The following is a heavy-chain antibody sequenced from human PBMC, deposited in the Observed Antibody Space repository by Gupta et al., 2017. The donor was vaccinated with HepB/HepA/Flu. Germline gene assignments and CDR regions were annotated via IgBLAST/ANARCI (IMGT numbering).Heavy chain of an antibody. D-gene: IGHD3-22*01. Sequence: QVQLQQSGPGLVKPSQTLSLTCAISGDSVSSNSAAWNWIRQSPSRGLEWLGRTYYRSKWYNDYAVSVKSRITINPDTSKNQFSLQLNSVTPEDTAVYYCARENYDSSGYYPVDDWVRYYFDYWGQGTLVTGSS. CDR1: GDSVSSNSAA. V-gene: IGHV6-1*01. CDR2: TYYRSKWYN. CDR3: ARENYDSSGYYPVDDWVRYYFDY. J-gene: IGHJ4*02.